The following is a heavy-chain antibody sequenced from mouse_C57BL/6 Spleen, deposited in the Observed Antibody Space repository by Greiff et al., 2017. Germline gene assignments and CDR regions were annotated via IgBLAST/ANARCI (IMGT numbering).Heavy chain of an antibody. CDR1: GFNIKNTY. CDR3: ARSGRGSFEY. D-gene: IGHD3-2*02. Sequence: EVQLQQSVAELVRPGASVKLSCTASGFNIKNTYMPWVQQRPEQGLEWIGRIDPADGNTNYAPKFQGKATITADTSTNTAYLQLSSLTSEDSAIYYCARSGRGSFEYWGQGTTLTVSS. V-gene: IGHV14-3*01. CDR2: IDPADGNT. J-gene: IGHJ2*01.